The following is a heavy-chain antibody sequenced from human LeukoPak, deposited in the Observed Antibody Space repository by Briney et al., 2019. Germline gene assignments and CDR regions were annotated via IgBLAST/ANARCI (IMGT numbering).Heavy chain of an antibody. CDR1: SGSISSYY. Sequence: SETPSLTCTVSSGSISSYYWGWVRQPPGKGLEWIGRIYTTGTTHYNPSLKSRVTMSMDTSTNQFSLNLRSMTAADTAVYYCGRQGYTASYYFLDYWSQGTLVAVS. V-gene: IGHV4-4*07. CDR2: IYTTGTT. J-gene: IGHJ4*02. CDR3: GRQGYTASYYFLDY. D-gene: IGHD1-26*01.